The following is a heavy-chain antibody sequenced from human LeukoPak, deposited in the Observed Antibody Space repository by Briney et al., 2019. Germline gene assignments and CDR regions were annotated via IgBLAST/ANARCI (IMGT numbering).Heavy chain of an antibody. D-gene: IGHD3-22*01. CDR2: ISGNAGTT. CDR3: ARDTYYYDSTEPGGYYGMDV. V-gene: IGHV3-23*01. Sequence: GGSLRLSCAASGFTFSNHGMTWVRQAPGKGLEWVSFISGNAGTTYYADSVKGRFTISRDNSKNTLFLQMNSLRAEDTAVYYCARDTYYYDSTEPGGYYGMDVWGQGTTVTVSS. J-gene: IGHJ6*02. CDR1: GFTFSNHG.